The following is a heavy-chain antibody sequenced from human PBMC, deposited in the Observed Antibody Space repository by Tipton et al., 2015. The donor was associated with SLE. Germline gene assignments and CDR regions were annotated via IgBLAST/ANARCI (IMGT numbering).Heavy chain of an antibody. CDR3: ATMAGLRGSWFDP. CDR1: GFTFSSYW. Sequence: SLRLSCAASGFTFSSYWMTWVRQALGKGLEWVANIEQDGSEKYYVDSVKGRFTISRDNAKNSLYLQMNSLRAEDTALYYCATMAGLRGSWFDPWGQGTLVTVSS. CDR2: IEQDGSEK. J-gene: IGHJ5*02. D-gene: IGHD4-23*01. V-gene: IGHV3-7*03.